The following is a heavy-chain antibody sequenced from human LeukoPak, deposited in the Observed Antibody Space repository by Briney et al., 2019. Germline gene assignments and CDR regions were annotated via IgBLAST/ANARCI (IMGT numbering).Heavy chain of an antibody. CDR1: GFTFSNAW. J-gene: IGHJ4*02. Sequence: GGSLRLSCAASGFTFSNAWMSWVRQAPGKGLEWVGRIKSKTDGRTTDYAAPVKGRFSISRDDSKNTLYLQMNSLKTEDTAVYYCTTDLWFGWGQGTLVTVSS. D-gene: IGHD3-10*01. V-gene: IGHV3-15*01. CDR2: IKSKTDGRTT. CDR3: TTDLWFG.